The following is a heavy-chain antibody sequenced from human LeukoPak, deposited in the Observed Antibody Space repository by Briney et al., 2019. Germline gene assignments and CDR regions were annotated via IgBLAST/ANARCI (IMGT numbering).Heavy chain of an antibody. CDR2: INHSGST. CDR3: ARTVGRWGIWPRRTIVYFDY. Sequence: KPSETLSLTCAVYGGSFSGYYWSWIRQPPGKGLEWIGEINHSGSTNYNPSLKSRVTISVDTSKNQFSLKLSSVTAADTAVYYCARTVGRWGIWPRRTIVYFDYWGQGTLVTVSS. D-gene: IGHD4-23*01. CDR1: GGSFSGYY. J-gene: IGHJ4*02. V-gene: IGHV4-34*01.